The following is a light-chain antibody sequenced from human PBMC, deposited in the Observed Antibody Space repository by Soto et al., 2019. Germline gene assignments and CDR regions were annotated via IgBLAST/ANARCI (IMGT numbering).Light chain of an antibody. CDR1: QSISSW. Sequence: DIQMTQSPSTLSASVRDRVTITCRASQSISSWLAWYQQKPGKAPKLLIYKASSLESGVPSRFSGSGSGKQFFLPFSNLQHDDFATYYCQRYNTYPNTFGQGTNLEI. CDR3: QRYNTYPNT. J-gene: IGKJ2*01. CDR2: KAS. V-gene: IGKV1-5*03.